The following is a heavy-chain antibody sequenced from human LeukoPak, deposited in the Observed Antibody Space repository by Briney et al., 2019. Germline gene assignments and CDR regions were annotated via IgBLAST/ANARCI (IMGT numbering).Heavy chain of an antibody. D-gene: IGHD3-3*01. CDR1: RYTFTSYY. J-gene: IGHJ6*02. V-gene: IGHV1-46*01. Sequence: GASVKVSCKASRYTFTSYYMRWVRQAPGQGLEWMGIINPSGGSTSYAQKFQGRVTMTRDTSTSTVYMELSSLRSEDTAVYYCARNMGRNYDFWSGSPGLDVWAKGPRSPSP. CDR3: ARNMGRNYDFWSGSPGLDV. CDR2: INPSGGST.